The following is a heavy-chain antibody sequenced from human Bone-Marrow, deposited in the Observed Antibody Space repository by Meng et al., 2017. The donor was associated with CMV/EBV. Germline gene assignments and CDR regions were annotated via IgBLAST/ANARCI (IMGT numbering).Heavy chain of an antibody. V-gene: IGHV1-18*01. D-gene: IGHD1-1*01. CDR1: GYSFTSYG. Sequence: KGSGYSFTSYGISWVRQAPGQGLGWMGRISAYNGNTNYAQKLQGRVTMTTDTSTSTAYMELRSLRSDDTAVYYCARATNWNDWFDPWGQGTLVTVSS. CDR2: ISAYNGNT. J-gene: IGHJ5*02. CDR3: ARATNWNDWFDP.